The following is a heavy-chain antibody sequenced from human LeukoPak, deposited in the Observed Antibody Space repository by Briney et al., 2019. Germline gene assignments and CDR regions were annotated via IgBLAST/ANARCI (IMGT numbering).Heavy chain of an antibody. Sequence: PGGSLRLSCAASGFIFSSYGMHWVRQAPGKGLEWVAFIRYEGSKKYYADSVKGRFTISRDNSKNTLYLQMNSLRAEDTAVYYCAKRVRYGCSSTSCYAMDAFDIWGQGTMVTVSS. CDR3: AKRVRYGCSSTSCYAMDAFDI. CDR1: GFIFSSYG. D-gene: IGHD2-2*01. CDR2: IRYEGSKK. J-gene: IGHJ3*02. V-gene: IGHV3-30*02.